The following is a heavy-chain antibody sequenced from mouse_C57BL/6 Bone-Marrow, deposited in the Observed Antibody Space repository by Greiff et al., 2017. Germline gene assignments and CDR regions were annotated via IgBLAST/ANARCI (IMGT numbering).Heavy chain of an antibody. J-gene: IGHJ2*01. V-gene: IGHV1-85*01. CDR1: GYTFTSYD. Sequence: QVQLKQSGPELVKPGASVKLSCKASGYTFTSYDINWVKQRPGQGLEWIGWIHPRDGSTKYNEKFKGKATLTVDTSSSTAYMELHSLPSEDSAVYFCARDSSGYVNFDYWGQGTTRTVSS. CDR3: ARDSSGYVNFDY. CDR2: IHPRDGST. D-gene: IGHD3-2*02.